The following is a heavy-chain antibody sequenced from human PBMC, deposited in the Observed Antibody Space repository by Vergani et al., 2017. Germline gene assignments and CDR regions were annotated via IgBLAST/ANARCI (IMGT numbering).Heavy chain of an antibody. Sequence: VQLVESGGGVVQPGRSLRLSCAASGFTFSSYGMHWVRQAPGKGLEWVAVISYDGSNKYYADSVKGRFTISRDNSKNTLYLQMNSLRAEDTAVYYCAKFITYSSSWHHDAFDIWGQGTMVTVSS. CDR2: ISYDGSNK. CDR1: GFTFSSYG. V-gene: IGHV3-30*18. CDR3: AKFITYSSSWHHDAFDI. D-gene: IGHD6-13*01. J-gene: IGHJ3*02.